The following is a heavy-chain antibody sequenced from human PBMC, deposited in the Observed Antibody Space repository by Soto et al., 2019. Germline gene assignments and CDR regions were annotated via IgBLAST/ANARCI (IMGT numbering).Heavy chain of an antibody. Sequence: GGSLRLSCAASGFTFSSYWMHWVRQAPGKGLVWVSRINSDGSSTSYADSVKGRFTISRDNAKNTLYLQMNSLRAEDTAVYYCARDWYCTNGVCYLTGMDVWGQGTTVTVSS. D-gene: IGHD2-8*01. J-gene: IGHJ6*02. CDR1: GFTFSSYW. V-gene: IGHV3-74*01. CDR2: INSDGSST. CDR3: ARDWYCTNGVCYLTGMDV.